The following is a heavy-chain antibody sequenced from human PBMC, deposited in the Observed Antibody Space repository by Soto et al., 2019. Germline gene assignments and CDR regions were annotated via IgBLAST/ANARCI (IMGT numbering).Heavy chain of an antibody. CDR1: GYIFIDYY. J-gene: IGHJ5*02. CDR2: INPASGST. CDR3: ARDSGQGSFMRDWFDP. V-gene: IGHV1-46*01. Sequence: QVQLVQSGAEVKKPGASVKVSCKASGYIFIDYYIHWVRQAPGQGLEWMGIINPASGSTSYSQKFQGRVTMTRDTSTSTVYMELRSPRSEDTAVFYCARDSGQGSFMRDWFDPWGQGTLVTVSS. D-gene: IGHD1-26*01.